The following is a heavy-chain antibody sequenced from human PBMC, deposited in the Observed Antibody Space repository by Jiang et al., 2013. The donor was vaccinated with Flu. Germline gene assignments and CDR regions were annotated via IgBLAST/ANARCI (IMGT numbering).Heavy chain of an antibody. CDR1: GFPFTSYA. V-gene: IGHV3-23*01. CDR3: AKGSQRRTVTAGPRAEDSFDY. D-gene: IGHD4-17*01. J-gene: IGHJ4*02. CDR2: ISLRGGTA. Sequence: VQLLESGGGLVQPGGSLRLSCTASGFPFTSYALSWVRQAPGKGLEWVSAISLRGGTAYYSDSVKGRFTVSRDNFKNTLSLQMNSLRAEDTAIYFCAKGSQRRTVTAGPRAEDSFDYWGQGTLVTVSS.